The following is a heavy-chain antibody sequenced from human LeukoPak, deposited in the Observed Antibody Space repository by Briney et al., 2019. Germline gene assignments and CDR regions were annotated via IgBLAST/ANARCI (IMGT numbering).Heavy chain of an antibody. CDR1: GYTFTSYY. CDR2: INPSGGSK. Sequence: GASVKVSCKASGYTFTSYYMHWVRQAPGQGLEWMGIINPSGGSKSYAQKLQGRFTITRDTSTSTVYMEMSSLRSEDTAVYYCARVPWGSKSPFDYWGQGTLVTVSS. D-gene: IGHD3-10*01. V-gene: IGHV1-46*04. CDR3: ARVPWGSKSPFDY. J-gene: IGHJ4*02.